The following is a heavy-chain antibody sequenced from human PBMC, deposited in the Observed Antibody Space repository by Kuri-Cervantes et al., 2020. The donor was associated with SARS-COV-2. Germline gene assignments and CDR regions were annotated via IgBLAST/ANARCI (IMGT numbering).Heavy chain of an antibody. CDR2: INHSGST. J-gene: IGHJ3*02. CDR1: GGSFIGYY. Sequence: SETLSLTCAVYGGSFIGYYWSWIRQPPGKGLEWIGEINHSGSTNYNPSLKSRVTISVDTSKNQFSLKLSSVTAADTAVYYCARHVAGDGSGSYYTYGHAFDIWGQGTMVTVSS. D-gene: IGHD3-10*01. V-gene: IGHV4-34*01. CDR3: ARHVAGDGSGSYYTYGHAFDI.